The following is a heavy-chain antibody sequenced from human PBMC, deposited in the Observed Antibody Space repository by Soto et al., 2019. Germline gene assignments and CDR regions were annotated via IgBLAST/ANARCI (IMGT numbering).Heavy chain of an antibody. CDR2: IYPSDSDT. D-gene: IGHD3-3*01. CDR3: ARLGFVFDFLSGYYNVHHYYGIDV. CDR1: GYSFTNYW. Sequence: GESLKISCKGSGYSFTNYWIGWVRQMPGKGLEWMGFIYPSDSDTRYSPSFQGQVTISADKSINTVYLQWSSLKASDTAMYYCARLGFVFDFLSGYYNVHHYYGIDVWGQGTTVTVSS. J-gene: IGHJ6*02. V-gene: IGHV5-51*01.